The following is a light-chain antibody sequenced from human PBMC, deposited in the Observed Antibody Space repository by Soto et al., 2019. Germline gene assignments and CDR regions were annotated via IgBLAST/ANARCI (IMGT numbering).Light chain of an antibody. Sequence: DIVMTQSPDSLAVSLGERATINCKSNRTLFYPSNNKTYLAWYQQKAGQPPKLLIYWASMRESGVPDRFSGSGSGTDFTLTISSLQAEDFAVYYCQQRSNWPPTFGGGTKV. CDR3: QQRSNWPPT. J-gene: IGKJ4*01. CDR1: RTLFYPSNNKTY. CDR2: WAS. V-gene: IGKV4-1*01.